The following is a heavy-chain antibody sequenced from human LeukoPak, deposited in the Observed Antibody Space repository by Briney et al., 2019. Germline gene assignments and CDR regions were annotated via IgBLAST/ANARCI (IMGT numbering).Heavy chain of an antibody. CDR1: GFSFDEFA. V-gene: IGHV3-9*01. Sequence: GRSLRLSCAASGFSFDEFAMHWVRQAPGKGLEWVSGISANSASTGYADSVKGRFTISRDNAENSLYLQMNSLRTEDTALYFCAKDISRGGSLAYMDVWGKGTSVTVSS. J-gene: IGHJ6*03. CDR3: AKDISRGGSLAYMDV. CDR2: ISANSAST. D-gene: IGHD3-16*01.